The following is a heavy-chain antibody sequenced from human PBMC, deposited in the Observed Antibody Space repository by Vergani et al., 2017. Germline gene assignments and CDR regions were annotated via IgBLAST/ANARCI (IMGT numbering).Heavy chain of an antibody. CDR3: AKGPSRYCSSTSCYRYFQH. Sequence: EVQLLQSEGAVVQPGGSLRLSCVASGFTFSSHAMSWVRQGHGQGLEWVSSIKNTGDSTHYADSVKGRFTISRDNSKNTLYLQMNSLRAEDTAVYYCAKGPSRYCSSTSCYRYFQHWGQGTLVTVSS. J-gene: IGHJ1*01. D-gene: IGHD2-2*01. CDR1: GFTFSSHA. CDR2: IKNTGDST. V-gene: IGHV3-23*01.